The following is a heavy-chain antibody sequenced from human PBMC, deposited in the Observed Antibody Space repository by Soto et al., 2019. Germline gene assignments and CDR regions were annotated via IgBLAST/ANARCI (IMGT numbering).Heavy chain of an antibody. J-gene: IGHJ4*02. Sequence: QVQLVESGGGVVQPGRSLRLSCAASGFTFSSYGMHWVRQAPGKGLEWVAVISYDGSNKYYADSVKGRFTISRDNSKNTLYLQMNSLRAEDTAVYYCAKGVGGRFDYWGQGTLVTVSS. CDR3: AKGVGGRFDY. V-gene: IGHV3-30*18. CDR2: ISYDGSNK. D-gene: IGHD2-15*01. CDR1: GFTFSSYG.